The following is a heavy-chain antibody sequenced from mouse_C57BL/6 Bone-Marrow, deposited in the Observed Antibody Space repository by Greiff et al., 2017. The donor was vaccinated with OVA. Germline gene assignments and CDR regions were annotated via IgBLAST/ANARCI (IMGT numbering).Heavy chain of an antibody. Sequence: EVKLMESGAELVRPGASVKLSCTASGFNIKDDYMHWVKQRPEQGLEWIGWIDPENGDTEYASKFQGKATITADTSSNTAYLQLSSLTSEDTAVYYCTTYYYYGSGFYWYFDVWGTGTTVTVSS. D-gene: IGHD1-1*01. V-gene: IGHV14-4*01. CDR2: IDPENGDT. J-gene: IGHJ1*03. CDR1: GFNIKDDY. CDR3: TTYYYYGSGFYWYFDV.